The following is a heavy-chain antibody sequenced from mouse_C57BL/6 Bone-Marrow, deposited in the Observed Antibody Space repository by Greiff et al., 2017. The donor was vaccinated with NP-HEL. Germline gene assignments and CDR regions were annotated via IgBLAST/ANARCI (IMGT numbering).Heavy chain of an antibody. Sequence: DVKLVESGGDLVKPGGSLKLSCAASGFTFSSYGMSWVRQTPDKRLEWVATISSGGSYTYYPDSVKGRFTISRDNAKNTLYLQMSSLKSEDTAMYYCARRDLSLITTVVDPYFDYWGQGTTLTVSS. CDR1: GFTFSSYG. D-gene: IGHD1-1*01. CDR3: ARRDLSLITTVVDPYFDY. V-gene: IGHV5-6*02. J-gene: IGHJ2*01. CDR2: ISSGGSYT.